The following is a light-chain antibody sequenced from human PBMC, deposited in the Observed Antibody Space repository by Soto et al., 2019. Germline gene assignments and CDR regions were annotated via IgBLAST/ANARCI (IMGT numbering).Light chain of an antibody. V-gene: IGKV3-15*01. J-gene: IGKJ1*01. CDR2: CGA. Sequence: EIVLTQSPATLSVSPRERATLSCRASQSVSSNLAWYQQKPGQAPRLLINCGATRGTGIPARFSSSGSGTEFTLTISSRQPEDVATYYCLHDYSYPWTFGQGTKVDI. CDR3: LHDYSYPWT. CDR1: QSVSSN.